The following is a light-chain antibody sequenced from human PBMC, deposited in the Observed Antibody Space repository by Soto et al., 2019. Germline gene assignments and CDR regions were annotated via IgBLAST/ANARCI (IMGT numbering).Light chain of an antibody. CDR1: QSAGNF. V-gene: IGKV3D-15*01. CDR2: YIS. J-gene: IGKJ5*01. Sequence: ELVITHSRATFPLSXVVPAPLAXXASQSAGNFLAWYQQKPGQAPRLLIYYISTRATGIPARFSGSGSGTEFTLTINSLQSEDSAVYYCQQHNQWPITFGQGTRLEIK. CDR3: QQHNQWPIT.